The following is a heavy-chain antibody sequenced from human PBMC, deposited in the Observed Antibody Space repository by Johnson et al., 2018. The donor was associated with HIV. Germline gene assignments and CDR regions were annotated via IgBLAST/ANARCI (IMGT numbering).Heavy chain of an antibody. J-gene: IGHJ3*02. CDR2: IYSAGSA. D-gene: IGHD1-1*01. V-gene: IGHV3-NL1*01. CDR1: GFTFSSYA. CDR3: ARGSSWNDVGAFDI. Sequence: QVQLVESGGGVVQPGRSLRLSCAASGFTFSSYAMHWVRQAPGKGLEWVSFIYSAGSAYYADSVKGRFTISRDISKNTLYLQMNSLRADDTAVYYCARGSSWNDVGAFDIWGQGTVVTVSS.